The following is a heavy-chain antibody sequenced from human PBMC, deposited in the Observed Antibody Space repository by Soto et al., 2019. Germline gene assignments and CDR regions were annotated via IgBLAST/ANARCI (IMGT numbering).Heavy chain of an antibody. D-gene: IGHD6-13*01. Sequence: GGSLRLSCAASGFTLSSYDMTWVRQAPGKGLEWVSAISGSGGSTYYADSVKGRFTISRDNSKNTLYLQMNSLRAEDTAVYYCAKRSVFGSSWFTYYFDYWGQGTLVTVSS. J-gene: IGHJ4*02. CDR1: GFTLSSYD. CDR2: ISGSGGST. CDR3: AKRSVFGSSWFTYYFDY. V-gene: IGHV3-23*01.